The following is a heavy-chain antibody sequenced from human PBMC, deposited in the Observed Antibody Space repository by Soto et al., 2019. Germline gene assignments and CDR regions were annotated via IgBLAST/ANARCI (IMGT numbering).Heavy chain of an antibody. CDR3: ARAVAVAADFDD. D-gene: IGHD6-19*01. J-gene: IGHJ4*02. Sequence: ASVKVSCKASGYSFTGYAMHWVRRAPGQRLEWMGWINAGNGNTKYSQKFQGRVTITRDTSASTAYMELSSLRSEDTAVYYCARAVAVAADFDDWGPGTLVTVSS. CDR2: INAGNGNT. CDR1: GYSFTGYA. V-gene: IGHV1-3*01.